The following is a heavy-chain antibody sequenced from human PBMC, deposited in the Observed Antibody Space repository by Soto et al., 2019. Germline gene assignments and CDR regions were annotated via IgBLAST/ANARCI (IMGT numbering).Heavy chain of an antibody. V-gene: IGHV4-59*08. J-gene: IGHJ6*03. CDR3: ARGPYYALIWNCYYMDV. Sequence: QVQLQESGPGLVKPSETLSLTCSVSGGSISGHYWSWVRQTAGKGLEWIGYIYYSGSTNYNPSLKSRVTISGETSKNEFSLRLTSGVSADTAVYYCARGPYYALIWNCYYMDVSGKGTTGTVSS. CDR1: GGSISGHY. CDR2: IYYSGST. D-gene: IGHD3-16*01.